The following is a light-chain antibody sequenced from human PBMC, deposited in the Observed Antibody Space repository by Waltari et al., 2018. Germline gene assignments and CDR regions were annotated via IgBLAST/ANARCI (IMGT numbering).Light chain of an antibody. V-gene: IGKV4-1*01. Sequence: DIVMTQSPDSLPVSLGERATLNCKSSHSVLYNTDNKNYLAWYQQKPGQSPKLLIYWASTRESGVPDRFSGSGSGTDFTLTISGLQADDAAIYFCQQYYDIPVTFGQGTRLEIK. J-gene: IGKJ2*01. CDR3: QQYYDIPVT. CDR1: HSVLYNTDNKNY. CDR2: WAS.